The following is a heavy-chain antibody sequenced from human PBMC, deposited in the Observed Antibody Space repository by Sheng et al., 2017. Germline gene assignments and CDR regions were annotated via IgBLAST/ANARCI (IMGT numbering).Heavy chain of an antibody. J-gene: IGHJ5*02. CDR3: AITAAGNNWFDP. CDR2: IYYSGST. V-gene: IGHV4-39*07. CDR1: GGSISSSSYY. D-gene: IGHD6-13*01. Sequence: QLQLQESGPGLVKPSETLSLTCTVSGGSISSSSYYWGWIRQPPGKGLEWIGSIYYSGSTYYNPSLKSRVTISVDTSKNQFSLKLSSVTAADTAVYYCAITAAGNNWFDPWGQGTLGHRLL.